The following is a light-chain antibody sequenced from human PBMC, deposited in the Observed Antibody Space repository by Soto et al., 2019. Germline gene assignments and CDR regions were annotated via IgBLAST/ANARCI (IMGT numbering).Light chain of an antibody. CDR1: QSISSIY. CDR2: GAS. J-gene: IGKJ1*01. V-gene: IGKV3-20*01. Sequence: EIVFTQSPGNLSLSPGERATLSCRASQSISSIYLAWYQQKPGQAPRLLIYGASSRATGIPDRFSGSGSGTDFTLTINRLEPEDFAVYYCQQYDSSPRTLGQGTKVDIK. CDR3: QQYDSSPRT.